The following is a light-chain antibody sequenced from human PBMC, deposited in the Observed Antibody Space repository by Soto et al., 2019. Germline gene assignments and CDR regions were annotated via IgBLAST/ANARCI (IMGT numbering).Light chain of an antibody. CDR3: SSYTSSSTLYV. V-gene: IGLV2-14*01. Sequence: QSALTQPASVSGSPGQSITISCAGTSSDIGGYNYVSWYQQHPGKAPKVMIYEVSNSPSGVSNRFSGSKSGNTASLTISGLQAEDEADYYCSSYTSSSTLYVFGSGTKLTVL. CDR2: EVS. J-gene: IGLJ1*01. CDR1: SSDIGGYNY.